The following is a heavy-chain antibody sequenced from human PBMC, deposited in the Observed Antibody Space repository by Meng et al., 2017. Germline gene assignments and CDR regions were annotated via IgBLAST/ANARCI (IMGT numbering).Heavy chain of an antibody. Sequence: QIPLKESCPTLVKPTQTLTLTCTFSGFSLSTSGVGVGWIRQPPGKALEWLALIYWDDDKRYSPSLKSRLTITKDTSKNQVVLTMTNMDPVDTATYYCAHRRGDSREGWFDPWGQGTLVTVSS. D-gene: IGHD2-21*02. CDR2: IYWDDDK. J-gene: IGHJ5*02. CDR3: AHRRGDSREGWFDP. CDR1: GFSLSTSGVG. V-gene: IGHV2-5*02.